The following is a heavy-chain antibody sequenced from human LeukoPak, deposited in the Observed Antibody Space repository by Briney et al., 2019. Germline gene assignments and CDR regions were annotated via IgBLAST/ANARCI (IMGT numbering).Heavy chain of an antibody. CDR2: IKQDGSDF. Sequence: GGSLRLSCAASGFIFSTYWMSWVRQAPGKGLEWVANIKQDGSDFNYVDSVKGRFTISRDNAKKSLFLQMNNVRAEDTAVYYCARAPGIVGTTPFGNYWGRGTLVTVSS. D-gene: IGHD1-26*01. CDR3: ARAPGIVGTTPFGNY. V-gene: IGHV3-7*03. J-gene: IGHJ4*02. CDR1: GFIFSTYW.